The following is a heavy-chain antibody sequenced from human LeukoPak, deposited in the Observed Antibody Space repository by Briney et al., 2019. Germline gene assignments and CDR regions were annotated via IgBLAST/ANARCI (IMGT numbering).Heavy chain of an antibody. CDR2: IIPILGIA. CDR1: GGTFSSYA. D-gene: IGHD3-9*01. Sequence: GASVKVSCKASGGTFSSYAISWVRQAPGQGLEWMGRIIPILGIANYAQKFQGRVTITADKSTSTACMELSSLRSEDTAVYYCASVNYDILTGYFSWGQGTLVTVSS. J-gene: IGHJ5*02. CDR3: ASVNYDILTGYFS. V-gene: IGHV1-69*04.